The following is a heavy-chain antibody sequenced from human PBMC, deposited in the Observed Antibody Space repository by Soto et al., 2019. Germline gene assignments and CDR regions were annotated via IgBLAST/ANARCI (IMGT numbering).Heavy chain of an antibody. Sequence: GGSLRLSCAASGFTFSVYWMGWVRQAPGKGLEWVANIKEDGSEKFYVDSVKGRFTISRDNAKNSLYLQMNSLRPEDTAVYYCAREAPESNDGWYNRDYWGQGTLVTVSS. V-gene: IGHV3-7*01. CDR2: IKEDGSEK. CDR1: GFTFSVYW. J-gene: IGHJ4*02. CDR3: AREAPESNDGWYNRDY. D-gene: IGHD6-19*01.